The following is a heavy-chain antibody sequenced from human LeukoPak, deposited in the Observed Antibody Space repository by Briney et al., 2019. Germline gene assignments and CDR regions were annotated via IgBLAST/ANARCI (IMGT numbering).Heavy chain of an antibody. D-gene: IGHD3-22*01. V-gene: IGHV3-48*01. CDR2: ISSGSSAI. J-gene: IGHJ4*02. CDR3: ARGGSHYYDSMDY. CDR1: GVTFSNYS. Sequence: GGSLRLSCAASGVTFSNYSVNWVRRAPGKGLEWVSYISSGSSAIYYADSVKGRFTFSRDNAKNSLYLQMNSLRAEDTAVYYCARGGSHYYDSMDYWGQGTLVTVSS.